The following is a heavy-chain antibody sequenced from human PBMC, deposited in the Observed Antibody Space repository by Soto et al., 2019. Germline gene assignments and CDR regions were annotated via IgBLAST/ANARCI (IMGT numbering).Heavy chain of an antibody. CDR2: ISYDGSNK. CDR1: GFTFSSYG. CDR3: AKESKLGPCFDY. D-gene: IGHD6-13*01. V-gene: IGHV3-30*18. Sequence: PGGSLRLSCAASGFTFSSYGMHWVRQAPGKGLEWVAVISYDGSNKYYADSVKGRFTISRDNSKNTLYLQMNSLRAEDTAVYYCAKESKLGPCFDYWGQGTLVTVSS. J-gene: IGHJ4*02.